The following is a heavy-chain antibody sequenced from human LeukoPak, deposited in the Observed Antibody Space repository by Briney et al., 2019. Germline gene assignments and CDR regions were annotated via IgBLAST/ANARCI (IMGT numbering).Heavy chain of an antibody. CDR3: ARDPTVTTFGLFWFDP. CDR2: ISSSSSYI. D-gene: IGHD4-17*01. V-gene: IGHV3-21*01. Sequence: GGSLRLSCAASGFTFSSYSMNWVRQAPGKGLEWVSSISSSSSYIYYADSVKGRFTISRDNAKNSLYLQMNSLRAEDTAVYYCARDPTVTTFGLFWFDPWGQGTLVTVSS. J-gene: IGHJ5*02. CDR1: GFTFSSYS.